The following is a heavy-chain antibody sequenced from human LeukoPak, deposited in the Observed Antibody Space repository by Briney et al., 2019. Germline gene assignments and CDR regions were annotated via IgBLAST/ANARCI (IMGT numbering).Heavy chain of an antibody. CDR1: GGSISSSSYY. Sequence: PSETLSLTCTVSGGSISSSSYYWGWIRQPPGKGLEWIGSIYYSGSTYYNPSLKSRVTVSVDTSKNQFSLKLSSVTAADTAVYYCARDAIAAAGRGFDYWGQGTLVTVSS. D-gene: IGHD6-13*01. V-gene: IGHV4-39*07. J-gene: IGHJ4*02. CDR3: ARDAIAAAGRGFDY. CDR2: IYYSGST.